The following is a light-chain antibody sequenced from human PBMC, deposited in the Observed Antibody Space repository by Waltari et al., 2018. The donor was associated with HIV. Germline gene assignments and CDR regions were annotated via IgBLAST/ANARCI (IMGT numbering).Light chain of an antibody. V-gene: IGKV1-5*03. Sequence: DILLTQSPSTLAPFVGDRVTIPCRASHTINKWLAWYQQRPGDPPKLLITKASTLEVGVPTRFRGRGSETEFTLTIDTLQPDDFAVYYCQQYDNLPSFGQGTRLE. CDR2: KAS. J-gene: IGKJ5*01. CDR1: HTINKW. CDR3: QQYDNLPS.